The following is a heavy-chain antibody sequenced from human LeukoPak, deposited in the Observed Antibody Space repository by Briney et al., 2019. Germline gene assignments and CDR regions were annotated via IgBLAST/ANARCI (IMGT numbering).Heavy chain of an antibody. V-gene: IGHV4-4*02. Sequence: SETLSLTCAVSGGSISSNNWWSWVRQPPEKGLEWIGEIFHSGGTNYNPSLKSRVTISVDKPKNQFSLKLSSVTAADTAVYYCARGYCSSTSCYTNYMDVWGKGTTVTVSS. D-gene: IGHD2-2*02. CDR1: GGSISSNNW. CDR3: ARGYCSSTSCYTNYMDV. CDR2: IFHSGGT. J-gene: IGHJ6*03.